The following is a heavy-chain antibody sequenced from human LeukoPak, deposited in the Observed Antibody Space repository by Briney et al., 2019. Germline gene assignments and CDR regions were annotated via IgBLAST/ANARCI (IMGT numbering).Heavy chain of an antibody. V-gene: IGHV4-59*12. CDR3: ARIRESSSGWYYFDY. Sequence: SETLSLTCTVSGGSISSYYWSWIRQPPGRGLEWIGSSYYSGSSYYNPSLKSRVTISRDTSKSQVSLTLSSVTAADTAVYYCARIRESSSGWYYFDYWGQGTLVTVSS. CDR2: SYYSGSS. D-gene: IGHD6-19*01. J-gene: IGHJ4*02. CDR1: GGSISSYY.